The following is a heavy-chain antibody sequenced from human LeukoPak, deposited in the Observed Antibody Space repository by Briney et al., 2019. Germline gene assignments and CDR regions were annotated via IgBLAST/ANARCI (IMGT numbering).Heavy chain of an antibody. CDR2: IIPILGIA. CDR3: ARVCCSSTSSFDP. CDR1: GGTFSSYT. V-gene: IGHV1-69*02. J-gene: IGHJ5*02. Sequence: SVEVSCKASGGTFSSYTISWVRQAPGQGLEWMGRIIPILGIANYAQKFQGRVTITADKSTSTAYMELSSLRSEDTAVYYCARVCCSSTSSFDPWGQGTLVTVSS. D-gene: IGHD2-2*01.